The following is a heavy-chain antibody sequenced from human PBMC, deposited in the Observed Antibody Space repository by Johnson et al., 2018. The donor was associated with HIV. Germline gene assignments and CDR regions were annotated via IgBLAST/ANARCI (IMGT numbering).Heavy chain of an antibody. J-gene: IGHJ3*02. Sequence: EVQLVESGGGLVKPGGSLRLSCAASGFTFSDYYMTWVRQAPGKGLVWVSRMNADGKTTTYADSVKGRFTISRDNVKNTLYLQMNSLRAEDTAVYYCAREQELIGERAFDIWGQGTMVTVSS. CDR3: AREQELIGERAFDI. V-gene: IGHV3-74*01. CDR2: MNADGKTT. D-gene: IGHD6-13*01. CDR1: GFTFSDYY.